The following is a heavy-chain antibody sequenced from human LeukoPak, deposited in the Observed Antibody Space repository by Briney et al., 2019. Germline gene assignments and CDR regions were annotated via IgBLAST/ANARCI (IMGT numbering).Heavy chain of an antibody. D-gene: IGHD1-26*01. J-gene: IGHJ4*02. Sequence: SETLSLTCTVSGYSISSGYYWGWIRQPPGKGLEWIGSIYHSGSTYYNPSLKSRVTISVDTSKNQFSLKLSSVTAADTAVYYCARQPKWELLDWGQGTLVTVSS. V-gene: IGHV4-38-2*02. CDR2: IYHSGST. CDR3: ARQPKWELLD. CDR1: GYSISSGYY.